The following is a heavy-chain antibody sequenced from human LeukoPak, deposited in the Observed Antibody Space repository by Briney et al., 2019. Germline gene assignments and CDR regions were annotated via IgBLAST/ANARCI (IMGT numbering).Heavy chain of an antibody. D-gene: IGHD3-9*01. V-gene: IGHV1-69*05. CDR3: ARGLRGSGYPSNWFDP. J-gene: IGHJ5*02. CDR1: GGTFSSYA. CDR2: IIPVFQTP. Sequence: RASVKVSCKASGGTFSSYAITWVRQAPGQGLEWIGGIIPVFQTPNYAQNFRGRVTITTDESTRTAYMELSSLRSEDTAVYYCARGLRGSGYPSNWFDPWGQGTLVTVSS.